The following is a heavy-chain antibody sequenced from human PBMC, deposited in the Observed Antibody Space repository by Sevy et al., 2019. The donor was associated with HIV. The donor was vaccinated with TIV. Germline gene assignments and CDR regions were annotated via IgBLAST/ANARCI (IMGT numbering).Heavy chain of an antibody. CDR1: GGSISSSSYY. CDR2: IYYSGSS. J-gene: IGHJ5*02. CDR3: AGFEYGDYTNLFDP. Sequence: SQTLSLTCTVSGGSISSSSYYWGWIRQPPGKGLEWIGNIYYSGSSYYNPSLNSRVTISVVTSKNQFSLKLTSVTAADTDVYYCAGFEYGDYTNLFDPWGQGTLVTVSS. V-gene: IGHV4-39*01. D-gene: IGHD4-17*01.